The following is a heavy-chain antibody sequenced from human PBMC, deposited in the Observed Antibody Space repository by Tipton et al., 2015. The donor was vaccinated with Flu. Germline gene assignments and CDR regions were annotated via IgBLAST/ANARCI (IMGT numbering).Heavy chain of an antibody. V-gene: IGHV4-61*03. Sequence: LRLSCTVSGGSVRSGSYSWSWIRQPPGKGLEWIGYVYYSGTAKYNPSLTGRVTISVDTSENNFSLKLTAVTAADTAVYYCARAGAHGYTLVQDSWGQGALVTVSP. CDR3: ARAGAHGYTLVQDS. CDR2: VYYSGTA. J-gene: IGHJ4*02. D-gene: IGHD5-24*01. CDR1: GGSVRSGSYS.